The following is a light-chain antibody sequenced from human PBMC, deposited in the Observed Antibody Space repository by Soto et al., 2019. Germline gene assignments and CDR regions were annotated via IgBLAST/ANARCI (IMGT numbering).Light chain of an antibody. CDR2: GAS. Sequence: EIVMTQSPATLSVSPGERATLSCRASQSASRNLAWYQQKPGQAPRLLIYGASTRATGIPATFSGSGSGTEFNLTISSLQSEDFAVYYCQQYNKWPLTFGGGTKVEIK. J-gene: IGKJ4*01. CDR1: QSASRN. CDR3: QQYNKWPLT. V-gene: IGKV3-15*01.